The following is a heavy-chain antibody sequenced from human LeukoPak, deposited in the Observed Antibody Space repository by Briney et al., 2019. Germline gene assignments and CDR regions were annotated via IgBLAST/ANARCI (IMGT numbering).Heavy chain of an antibody. V-gene: IGHV4-34*01. CDR2: INHSGST. CDR1: GGSFSGYY. CDR3: ANSPRVGATSAFDI. Sequence: SETLSLTCAVYGGSFSGYYWSWTRQPPGKGLEWIGEINHSGSTSYNPSLKSRVTISVDTSKNQFSLKLSSVTAADTAVYYCANSPRVGATSAFDIWGQGTMVTVSS. D-gene: IGHD1-26*01. J-gene: IGHJ3*02.